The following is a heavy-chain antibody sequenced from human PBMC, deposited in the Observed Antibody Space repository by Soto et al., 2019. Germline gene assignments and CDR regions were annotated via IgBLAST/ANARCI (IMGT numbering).Heavy chain of an antibody. J-gene: IGHJ4*02. Sequence: ASVKVSCKASGYTFTGYYMHWVRQAPGQGLEWMGWINPNSGGTNYAQKFQGWVTMTRDTSISTAYMELSRLRSDDTAVYYCARGPELGKLLDYWGQGTLVTVSS. V-gene: IGHV1-2*04. CDR3: ARGPELGKLLDY. CDR2: INPNSGGT. CDR1: GYTFTGYY. D-gene: IGHD7-27*01.